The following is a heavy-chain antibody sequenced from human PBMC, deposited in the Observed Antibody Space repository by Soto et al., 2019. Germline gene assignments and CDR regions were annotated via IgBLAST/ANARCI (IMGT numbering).Heavy chain of an antibody. CDR3: ARQFAYYDSSGYYSDQFDY. CDR2: IYYSGST. D-gene: IGHD3-22*01. V-gene: IGHV4-31*03. CDR1: GGSISSGGYY. J-gene: IGHJ4*02. Sequence: SETLSLTCTVPGGSISSGGYYWSWIRQHPGKGLEWIGYIYYSGSTYYNPSLKSRVTISVDTSKNQFSLKLSSVTAADTAVYYCARQFAYYDSSGYYSDQFDYWGQGTLVTVSS.